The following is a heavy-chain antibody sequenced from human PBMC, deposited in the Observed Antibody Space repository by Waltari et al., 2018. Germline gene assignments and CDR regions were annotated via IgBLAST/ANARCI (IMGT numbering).Heavy chain of an antibody. CDR3: ARQFSSGWYSEY. CDR2: INHSGST. J-gene: IGHJ4*02. Sequence: QVQLQQWGAGLLKPSETLSLTCAVYGGSFSGYYWRWSRHSPGKGLEWIGEINHSGSTNYNPSLKSRVTISVDTSKNQFSLKVSSVTAADTAVYYCARQFSSGWYSEYWGQGTLVTVSS. V-gene: IGHV4-34*01. CDR1: GGSFSGYY. D-gene: IGHD6-19*01.